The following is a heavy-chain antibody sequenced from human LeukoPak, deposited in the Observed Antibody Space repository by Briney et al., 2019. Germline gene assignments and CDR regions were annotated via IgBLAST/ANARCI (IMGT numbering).Heavy chain of an antibody. D-gene: IGHD1-1*01. V-gene: IGHV3-7*01. CDR3: ARDLDGFDY. CDR2: IKQGGSEK. J-gene: IGHJ4*02. CDR1: VFTFSSYL. Sequence: GGSLRLSLAASVFTFSSYLMSWLRQAPGKGVGWVANIKQGGSEKYYVDSVTGRLTTYRDNAKNSLYLQMNSLRAEDTAVYYCARDLDGFDYWGQGTLVTVSS.